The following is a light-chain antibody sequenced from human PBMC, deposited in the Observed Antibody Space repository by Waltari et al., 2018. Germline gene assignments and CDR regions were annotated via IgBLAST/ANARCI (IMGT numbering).Light chain of an antibody. CDR2: QSS. V-gene: IGKV3-20*01. CDR3: QNHESLPAV. Sequence: DILLTQSPATLSVSPGERATLTCRASQSISRCLVWYQQKPGQAPNLLLYQSSIRATGMPHRFSGSRYSTDFILTISSVEHEDYAVYYCQNHESLPAVFGQGTKVEIK. J-gene: IGKJ1*01. CDR1: QSISRC.